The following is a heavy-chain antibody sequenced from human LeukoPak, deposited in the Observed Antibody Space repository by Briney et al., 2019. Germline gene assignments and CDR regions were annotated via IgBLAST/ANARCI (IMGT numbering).Heavy chain of an antibody. Sequence: GGSLRLSCAASGFTFSNHGMNWVRQAPGKGLEWLSGVSPPGGGTYYADSVKGRFTISRDDSKNTLSLQMNSLRVEDTAVYYCARDLAWGAFDYWGQGTLVTVSS. J-gene: IGHJ4*02. V-gene: IGHV3-23*01. CDR2: VSPPGGGT. CDR3: ARDLAWGAFDY. D-gene: IGHD7-27*01. CDR1: GFTFSNHG.